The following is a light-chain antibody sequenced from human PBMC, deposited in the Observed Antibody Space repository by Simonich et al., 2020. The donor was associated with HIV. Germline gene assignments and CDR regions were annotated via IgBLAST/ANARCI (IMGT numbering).Light chain of an antibody. Sequence: EIVMTQSPATLSVSPGERATLSCRTSQSVSITFAWFPQKTGQAPRLLIYGASTSATGIPARFSGSGDGTEFTLTINSLQSEDFVVYYCQQYNNWPYTFGQGTKLEIK. CDR2: GAS. V-gene: IGKV3-15*01. CDR1: QSVSIT. J-gene: IGKJ2*01. CDR3: QQYNNWPYT.